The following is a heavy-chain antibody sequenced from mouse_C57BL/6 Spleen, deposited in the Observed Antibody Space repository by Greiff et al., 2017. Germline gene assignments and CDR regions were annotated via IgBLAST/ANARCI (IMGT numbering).Heavy chain of an antibody. D-gene: IGHD1-1*01. CDR3: AREYYGSSRYYFDY. Sequence: QVQLKQSGAELARPGASVKLSCKASGYTFTSYGISWVKQRTGQGLEWIGEIYPRSGNTYYNEKFKGKATLTADKSSSTAYMELRSLTSADSAVYCCAREYYGSSRYYFDYWGQGTTLTVSS. J-gene: IGHJ2*01. V-gene: IGHV1-81*01. CDR1: GYTFTSYG. CDR2: IYPRSGNT.